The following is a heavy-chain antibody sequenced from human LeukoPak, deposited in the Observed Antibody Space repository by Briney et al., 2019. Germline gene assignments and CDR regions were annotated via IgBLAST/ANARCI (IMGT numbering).Heavy chain of an antibody. J-gene: IGHJ4*02. D-gene: IGHD3-9*01. CDR1: GFTFSRYA. CDR3: ARERLVIIED. CDR2: ISYDGSNK. V-gene: IGHV3-30-3*01. Sequence: HPGRSLRLSCAASGFTFSRYAMHWVRQAPGKGLEWVAVISYDGSNKYYADSVKGRFTISRDNSKNTLYLQMNSLRVEDTAVYYCARERLVIIEDWGQGTLVTVSS.